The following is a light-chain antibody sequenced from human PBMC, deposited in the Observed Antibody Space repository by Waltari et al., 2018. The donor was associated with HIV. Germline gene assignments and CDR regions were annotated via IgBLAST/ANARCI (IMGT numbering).Light chain of an antibody. CDR3: CSYAGSYTYV. Sequence: QSVLPQPPSASGTPGQRVTIPCSGSSSNIGSNYVHWYQQLPRTAPKLLLYRNNQRPSGVPDRFSGSKSGNTASLTISVLQAEDEADYYCCSYAGSYTYVFGTGTKVTVL. J-gene: IGLJ1*01. CDR2: RNN. CDR1: SSNIGSNY. V-gene: IGLV1-47*01.